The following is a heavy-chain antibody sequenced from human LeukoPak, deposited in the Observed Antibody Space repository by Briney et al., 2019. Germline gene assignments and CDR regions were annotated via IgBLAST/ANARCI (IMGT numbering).Heavy chain of an antibody. CDR2: INHSGST. D-gene: IGHD3-3*01. Sequence: TSETLSLTCAVYGGSFSGYYWSWIRQPPGEGLEWIGEINHSGSTNYNPSLKSRVTISVDTSKNQFSLKLSSVTAADTAVYYCARRITIFGVVIKRKGYYFDYWGQGTLVTVSS. V-gene: IGHV4-34*01. CDR1: GGSFSGYY. CDR3: ARRITIFGVVIKRKGYYFDY. J-gene: IGHJ4*02.